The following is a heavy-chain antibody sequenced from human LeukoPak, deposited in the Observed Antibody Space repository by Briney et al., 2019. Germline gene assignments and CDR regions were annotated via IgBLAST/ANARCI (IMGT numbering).Heavy chain of an antibody. CDR2: IYYSGST. D-gene: IGHD6-19*01. CDR1: GGSISSSSYY. J-gene: IGHJ3*01. V-gene: IGHV4-39*07. Sequence: PSETLSLTCTVSGGSISSSSYYWGWIRQPPGKGLEWIGSIYYSGSTYYNPSLKSRVTISVDTSKNQFSLKLSSVTAADTAVYYCARASNWLGAFDVWGQGTMVTVSS. CDR3: ARASNWLGAFDV.